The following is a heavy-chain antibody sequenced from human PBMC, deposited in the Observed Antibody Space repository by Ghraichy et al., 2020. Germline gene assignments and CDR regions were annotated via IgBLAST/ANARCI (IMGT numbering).Heavy chain of an antibody. CDR2: ISSDSVYI. J-gene: IGHJ4*02. D-gene: IGHD3-10*01. CDR1: GFNLGVYT. Sequence: GGLRLSCATSGFNLGVYTMNWLRWAPNRGLEWVASISSDSVYIYYGASVRGRFTISRDNAVKSIYLQMNSLRVDDTAMYYCVRADGSGSFYYWGQGTLVTVSS. CDR3: VRADGSGSFYY. V-gene: IGHV3-21*01.